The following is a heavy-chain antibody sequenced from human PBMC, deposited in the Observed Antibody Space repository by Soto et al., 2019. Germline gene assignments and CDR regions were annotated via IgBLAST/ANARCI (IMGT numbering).Heavy chain of an antibody. CDR2: FDPEDGET. CDR1: GYSLTELS. J-gene: IGHJ4*02. CDR3: ATSPSIVDGTNYAY. Sequence: ASVKVSCKVSGYSLTELSMHWMRQAPGKGLEWMGGFDPEDGETIYAQKFQGRVTMTEDTSTDAAYMELSSLRSEDTAGYYCATSPSIVDGTNYAYSGQGTLVTVSS. D-gene: IGHD1-26*01. V-gene: IGHV1-24*01.